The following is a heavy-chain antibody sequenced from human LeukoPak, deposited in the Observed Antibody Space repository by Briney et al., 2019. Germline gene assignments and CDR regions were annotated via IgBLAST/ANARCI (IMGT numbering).Heavy chain of an antibody. V-gene: IGHV3-33*01. J-gene: IGHJ4*02. D-gene: IGHD2-2*01. CDR2: IWYDGSNK. CDR1: GFTFSSYG. CDR3: ARDAYCSSTSCYEIDY. Sequence: PGGSLRLSCAASGFTFSSYGMHWVRQAPGKGLEWVAVIWYDGSNKYYADSVKGRFTISRDNSKNTLYLQMKSLRAEDTAVYYCARDAYCSSTSCYEIDYWGQGTLVTVSS.